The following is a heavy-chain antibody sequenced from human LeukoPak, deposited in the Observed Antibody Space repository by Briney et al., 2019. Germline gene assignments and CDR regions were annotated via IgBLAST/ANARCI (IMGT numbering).Heavy chain of an antibody. CDR3: ARALHDSSGYYFDY. D-gene: IGHD3-22*01. J-gene: IGHJ4*02. V-gene: IGHV3-30*04. CDR2: IRYDGNNK. Sequence: GGSLRLSCAASGFTYTKHAMHWVRQAPGKGLDWVAFIRYDGNNKLYADSVKGRFTISRDNSKNTLYLHINSLRAEDTAVYYCARALHDSSGYYFDYWGQGTLVTVSS. CDR1: GFTYTKHA.